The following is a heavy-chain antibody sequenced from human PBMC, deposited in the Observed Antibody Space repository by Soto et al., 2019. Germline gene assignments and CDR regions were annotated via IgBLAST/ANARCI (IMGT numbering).Heavy chain of an antibody. CDR3: ARDRMYSSSWYAY. J-gene: IGHJ4*02. D-gene: IGHD6-13*01. CDR2: ISSSGSTI. Sequence: GGPLRLSCAASGFTFSDYYMSWIRQAPGKGLDWVSYISSSGSTIYYADSVKGRFTVSRDNAKNSLYLQMNSLRAEDTAMYYCARDRMYSSSWYAYWGQGTLVTVSS. V-gene: IGHV3-11*01. CDR1: GFTFSDYY.